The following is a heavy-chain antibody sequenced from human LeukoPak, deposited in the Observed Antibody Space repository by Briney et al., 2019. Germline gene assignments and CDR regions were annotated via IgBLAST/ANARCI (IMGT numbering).Heavy chain of an antibody. D-gene: IGHD2-2*01. CDR2: INPSGGST. CDR3: ARGGGYQLLKYNWFDP. J-gene: IGHJ5*02. CDR1: GYTFTSYY. Sequence: ASVKVPCKASGYTFTSYYMHWVRQAPGQGLEWMGIINPSGGSTSYAQKFQGRVTMTRDTSTSTVYMELSSLRSEDTAVYYCARGGGYQLLKYNWFDPWGQGTLVTVSS. V-gene: IGHV1-46*01.